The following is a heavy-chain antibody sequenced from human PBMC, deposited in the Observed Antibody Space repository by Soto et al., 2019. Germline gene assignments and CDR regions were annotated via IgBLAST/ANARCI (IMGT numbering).Heavy chain of an antibody. CDR2: IWYDGSDK. V-gene: IGHV3-33*08. D-gene: IGHD3-22*01. J-gene: IGHJ6*02. CDR1: GFTFSSYA. Sequence: GGSLRLSCAASGFTFSSYAMSWVRQAPGKGLEWVAVIWYDGSDKYYADSVKGRFTISRDNSKNTLYLQMNSLRAEDTAVYYCARDGAGYYDSSGYYYYYYGMDVWGQGTTVTVSS. CDR3: ARDGAGYYDSSGYYYYYYGMDV.